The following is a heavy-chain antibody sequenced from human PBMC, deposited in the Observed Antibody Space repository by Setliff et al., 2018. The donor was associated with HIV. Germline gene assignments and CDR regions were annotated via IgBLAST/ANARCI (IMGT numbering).Heavy chain of an antibody. D-gene: IGHD6-19*01. V-gene: IGHV1-69*04. J-gene: IGHJ4*02. CDR1: GGTFSSYT. CDR3: ARDPNTGWYYLDF. CDR2: IIPILGIA. Sequence: GASVKVSCKASGGTFSSYTISWVRQAPGQGLEWMGRIIPILGIANYAQKFQGRVTITADKSTSTAYMELSSLRSEDTAVYYCARDPNTGWYYLDFWGPGALVTVSS.